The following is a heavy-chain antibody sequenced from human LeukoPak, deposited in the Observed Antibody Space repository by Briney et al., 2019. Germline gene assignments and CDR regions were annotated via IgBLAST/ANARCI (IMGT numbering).Heavy chain of an antibody. J-gene: IGHJ4*02. CDR1: GFTFSSHW. V-gene: IGHV3-7*03. D-gene: IGHD5-18*01. CDR2: IKEDGTRK. Sequence: GGSLRLSCAASGFTFSSHWMTWVRQAPGKGLEWVANIKEDGTRKNYMDSVKGRFTISRDNAKNSLYLQMSGLRAEDTALYYCANTDYWGQGTLVTVSS. CDR3: ANTDY.